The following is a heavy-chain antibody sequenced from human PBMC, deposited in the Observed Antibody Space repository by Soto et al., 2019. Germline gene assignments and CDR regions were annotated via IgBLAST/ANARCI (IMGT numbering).Heavy chain of an antibody. J-gene: IGHJ4*01. Sequence: VQLVQSGGEVKQPGASVKVSCRASGYSFSNYGITWVRQAPGQGLEWMGWISGYNSNTNYAQKFEGRVRMTKDTTRGTAYLEVRSLRFDDTAVYFWGRKRQWEAVPYWGQGTPVTVSS. V-gene: IGHV1-18*01. CDR3: GRKRQWEAVPY. CDR1: GYSFSNYG. CDR2: ISGYNSNT. D-gene: IGHD1-26*01.